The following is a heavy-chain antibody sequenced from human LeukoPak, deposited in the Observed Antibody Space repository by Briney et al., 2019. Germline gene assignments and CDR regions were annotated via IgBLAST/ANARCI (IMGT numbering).Heavy chain of an antibody. CDR1: GFTFSGYA. J-gene: IGHJ4*02. Sequence: SGGSLRLSCVASGFTFSGYAMTWVRQAPGKGLEWVSSISSSSSYIYYADSVKGRFTISRDNAKNSLYLQMNSLRAEDAAVYYCAREDYDILTGYYNGYFDYWGQGTLVTVSS. CDR2: ISSSSSYI. CDR3: AREDYDILTGYYNGYFDY. V-gene: IGHV3-21*01. D-gene: IGHD3-9*01.